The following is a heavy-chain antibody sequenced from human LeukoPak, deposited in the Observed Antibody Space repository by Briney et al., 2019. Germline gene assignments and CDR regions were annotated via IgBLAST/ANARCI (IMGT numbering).Heavy chain of an antibody. CDR3: ARGGNVYYGSGSYYNWFDP. CDR1: GGSFSGYY. Sequence: PSETLSLTCAVYGGSFSGYYWSWIRQPPGKGLEWIGEINHSGSTNYNPSLKSRVTISVDTSKNQFSLKLSSVTAADTAVYYCARGGNVYYGSGSYYNWFDPWGQGTLVTVSS. V-gene: IGHV4-34*01. J-gene: IGHJ5*02. D-gene: IGHD3-10*01. CDR2: INHSGST.